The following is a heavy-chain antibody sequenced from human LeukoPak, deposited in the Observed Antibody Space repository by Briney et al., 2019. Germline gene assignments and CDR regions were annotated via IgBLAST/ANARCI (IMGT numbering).Heavy chain of an antibody. J-gene: IGHJ4*02. D-gene: IGHD3-9*01. CDR2: VSTYNGNT. Sequence: ASVKVSCKASGYTFTSYGISWVRQAPGQGLEWMGWVSTYNGNTNYAQNLQGRVTMTTDRSTSTAYMELRSLTSDDTAVYYCARGRASLRGNHLRLLTGYYSGLDDWAQGTLVSVSS. CDR1: GYTFTSYG. CDR3: ARGRASLRGNHLRLLTGYYSGLDD. V-gene: IGHV1-18*01.